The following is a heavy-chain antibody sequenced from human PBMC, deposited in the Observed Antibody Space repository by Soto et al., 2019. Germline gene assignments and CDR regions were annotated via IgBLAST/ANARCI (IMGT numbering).Heavy chain of an antibody. CDR2: ISSSSTTI. CDR3: AREGHGSTWLNWFDP. Sequence: PGGSLRLSCVASGFTFRSYSMNWVRQAPGKGLEWVSHISSSSTTINYADSVKGRFTISRDNAKNSLYLQMNSLRDEDTAVYYCAREGHGSTWLNWFDPWGQGTLVTVSS. D-gene: IGHD6-13*01. J-gene: IGHJ5*02. CDR1: GFTFRSYS. V-gene: IGHV3-48*02.